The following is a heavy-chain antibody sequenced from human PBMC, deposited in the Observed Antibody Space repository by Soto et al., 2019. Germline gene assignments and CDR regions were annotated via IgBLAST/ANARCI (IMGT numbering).Heavy chain of an antibody. CDR1: GFTFSSYA. D-gene: IGHD1-26*01. CDR2: ISGSGGST. J-gene: IGHJ4*02. Sequence: PGGSLRLSCAASGFTFSSYAMSWVRQAPGKGLEWVSAISGSGGSTYYADSVKGRFTISRDNSKNTLYLQMNSLRAEDTAVYYCAKRTHSMYSGSVRTRFDYWGQGTLVTVSS. V-gene: IGHV3-23*01. CDR3: AKRTHSMYSGSVRTRFDY.